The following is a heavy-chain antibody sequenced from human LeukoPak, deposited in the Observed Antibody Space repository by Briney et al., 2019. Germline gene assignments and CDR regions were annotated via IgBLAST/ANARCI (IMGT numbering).Heavy chain of an antibody. CDR1: GFTFSSYW. V-gene: IGHV4-34*01. D-gene: IGHD2-21*02. J-gene: IGHJ4*02. Sequence: PGGSLRLSCAASGFTFSSYWMSWIRQPPGKGLEWFGEINHSGSTNHNPSLKSRVTISVDTSKNQFSLKLSSVTAADTAVYYCARDCGGDCYSDYFDYWGQGTLVTVSS. CDR3: ARDCGGDCYSDYFDY. CDR2: INHSGST.